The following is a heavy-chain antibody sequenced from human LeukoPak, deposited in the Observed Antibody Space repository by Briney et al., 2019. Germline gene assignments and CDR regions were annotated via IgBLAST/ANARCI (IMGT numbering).Heavy chain of an antibody. V-gene: IGHV3-74*01. Sequence: QPGGSLGLSCAASGFTFSSYWMYWVRQAPGKGLVWVSRINSDGSSTSYADSVKGRCSISRDNAKNTLYLQMNSLRAEDTAVYYCARSPVEVDGFDIWGQGTMVTVSS. D-gene: IGHD2-2*01. CDR2: INSDGSST. CDR3: ARSPVEVDGFDI. J-gene: IGHJ3*02. CDR1: GFTFSSYW.